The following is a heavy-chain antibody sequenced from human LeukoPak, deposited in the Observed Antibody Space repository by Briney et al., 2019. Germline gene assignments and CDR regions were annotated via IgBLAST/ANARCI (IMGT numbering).Heavy chain of an antibody. CDR1: GFTFSNYA. J-gene: IGHJ4*02. CDR3: AKPYYGSGSYYGFNYYAFDY. Sequence: GGSLRLSCAASGFTFSNYAMAWVRQAPGKGLEWGSAISGSGGSTYYADSVKGRFTISRDNSKNTLYLQMNSLRAEDTAVYYCAKPYYGSGSYYGFNYYAFDYWGQGTLVTVSS. V-gene: IGHV3-23*01. CDR2: ISGSGGST. D-gene: IGHD3-10*01.